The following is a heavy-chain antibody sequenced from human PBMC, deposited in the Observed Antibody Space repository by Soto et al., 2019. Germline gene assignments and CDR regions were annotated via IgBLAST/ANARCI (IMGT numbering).Heavy chain of an antibody. D-gene: IGHD3-10*01. V-gene: IGHV4-34*01. CDR1: GGSFSYYC. CDR3: AREGRYYASGRFWWFDP. CDR2: INHSGST. J-gene: IGHJ5*02. Sequence: PSETLSLTCAVYGGSFSYYCWSWIRQPPGKGLEWIGEINHSGSTNYNPSLKSRVTISVDTSKNQFSLKLSSVTAADTAVYYCAREGRYYASGRFWWFDPWGQGTLVTVYS.